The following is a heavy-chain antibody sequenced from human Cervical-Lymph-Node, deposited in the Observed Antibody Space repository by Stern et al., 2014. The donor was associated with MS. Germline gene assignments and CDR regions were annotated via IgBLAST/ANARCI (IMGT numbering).Heavy chain of an antibody. D-gene: IGHD6-19*01. CDR1: EFTFSSYA. CDR2: IGSGGGDT. CDR3: ANCRVTESLTSGWCHNFDY. Sequence: EVQLVESGGGLVQPGGSLRLSCAASEFTFSSYAMNWVRQAPGKGLEWVSPIGSGGGDTYYADSVKGRFTISRDKSKNTLYLQMNSLKAEDTAVYYCANCRVTESLTSGWCHNFDYWGQGTLVTVSS. V-gene: IGHV3-23*04. J-gene: IGHJ4*02.